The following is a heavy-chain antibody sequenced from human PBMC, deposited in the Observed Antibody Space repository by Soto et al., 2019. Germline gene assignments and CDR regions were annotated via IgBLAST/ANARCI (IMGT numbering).Heavy chain of an antibody. CDR2: IRSKANDYAT. CDR3: VRHVGETYFDY. J-gene: IGHJ4*02. CDR1: GFSFSDSA. Sequence: EVQLVESGGGLVQPGGSLKLSCAASGFSFSDSAIQWVRQASGKGLEWVGRIRSKANDYATAYAASVKGRFTISRDDSKIRAYLQMNSRKTEDTAVSYCVRHVGETYFDYWGQGTLVTVSS. D-gene: IGHD2-21*01. V-gene: IGHV3-73*01.